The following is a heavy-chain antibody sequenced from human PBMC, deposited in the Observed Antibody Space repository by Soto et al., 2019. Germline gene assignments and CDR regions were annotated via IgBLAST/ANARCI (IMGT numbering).Heavy chain of an antibody. D-gene: IGHD2-15*01. J-gene: IGHJ2*01. Sequence: QVQLVQSGAEVKKPGSSVKVSCKTSGGTFSSYAISWVRQAPGQGLEWMGGIIPFSGTTNYAQKFQGRVTITADKFTSTAYMELSSLRSEDTAVYFCARDLEVSGTHWYFDLWGRGTLVTVSS. CDR1: GGTFSSYA. CDR3: ARDLEVSGTHWYFDL. V-gene: IGHV1-69*06. CDR2: IIPFSGTT.